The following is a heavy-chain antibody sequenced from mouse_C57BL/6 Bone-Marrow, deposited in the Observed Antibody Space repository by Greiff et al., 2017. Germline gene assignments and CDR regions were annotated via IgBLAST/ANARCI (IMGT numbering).Heavy chain of an antibody. J-gene: IGHJ1*03. Sequence: QVQLQPPGAELVMPGASVKLSCKASGYTFTSYWMHWVKQRPGQGLEWIGEIDPSDSYTNYNQKFKGKSTLTVDKSSSTAYMQLSSLTSEDSAVYYCARDPLITTVVAKGWYFDVWGTGTTVTVSS. D-gene: IGHD1-1*01. CDR2: IDPSDSYT. V-gene: IGHV1-69*01. CDR3: ARDPLITTVVAKGWYFDV. CDR1: GYTFTSYW.